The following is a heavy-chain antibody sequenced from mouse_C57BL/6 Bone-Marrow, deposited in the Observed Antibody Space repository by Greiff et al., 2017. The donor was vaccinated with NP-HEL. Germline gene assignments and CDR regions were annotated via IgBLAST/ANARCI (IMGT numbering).Heavy chain of an antibody. CDR2: FHPYNDDT. CDR1: GYTFTTYP. Sequence: VQLQQSGAELVKPGASVKMSCKASGYTFTTYPIEWMKQNHGKSLEWIGNFHPYNDDTKYNEKFKDKATLTVEKSSSTVYLELSRLTSDDSAVYYCARGGGKLLRFFAYWGQGTLDTVSA. D-gene: IGHD1-1*01. CDR3: ARGGGKLLRFFAY. V-gene: IGHV1-47*01. J-gene: IGHJ3*01.